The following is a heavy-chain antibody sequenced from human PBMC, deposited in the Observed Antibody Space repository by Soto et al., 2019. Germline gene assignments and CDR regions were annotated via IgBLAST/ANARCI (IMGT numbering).Heavy chain of an antibody. J-gene: IGHJ6*02. D-gene: IGHD2-2*01. CDR1: GFSFSTYA. CDR2: ISYDGSNN. V-gene: IGHV3-30-3*01. Sequence: GGSLRLSCAASGFSFSTYAMHWVRQAPGKGLEWVAVISYDGSNNYYADSVQGRFTFSRDNSKNTLSLQMNSLRPEDTAVYYCAREMPAPPDYYYGLDVWGQGTTVTVSS. CDR3: AREMPAPPDYYYGLDV.